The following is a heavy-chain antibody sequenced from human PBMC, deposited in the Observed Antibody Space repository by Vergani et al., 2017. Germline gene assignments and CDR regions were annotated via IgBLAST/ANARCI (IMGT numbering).Heavy chain of an antibody. CDR3: ATDTNGNDGGDC. V-gene: IGHV3-23*01. CDR2: ISGSGGST. D-gene: IGHD1-1*01. Sequence: EVQLLESGGGLVQPGGSLRLSCAASGFTFSRYAMSWVRQAPGKGLEWVSAISGSGGSTYYADSVKGRFTISRDNSKNTLYLQMNSLRAEDTAEYYCATDTNGNDGGDCWGQGTLVTASS. CDR1: GFTFSRYA. J-gene: IGHJ4*02.